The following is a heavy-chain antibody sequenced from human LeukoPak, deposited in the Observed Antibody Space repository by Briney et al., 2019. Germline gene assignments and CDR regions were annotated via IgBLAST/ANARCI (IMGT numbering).Heavy chain of an antibody. Sequence: GGSLRLSCAASGFTFSSYAMSWVRQAPGKGLEWASTISGSGASTYYADSVKGRFTISRDNSKNTLYLQMNSLRAEDTAIYYCAKGPYSESYSDYWGQGTLVTVSS. J-gene: IGHJ4*02. V-gene: IGHV3-23*01. CDR1: GFTFSSYA. CDR2: ISGSGAST. D-gene: IGHD1-26*01. CDR3: AKGPYSESYSDY.